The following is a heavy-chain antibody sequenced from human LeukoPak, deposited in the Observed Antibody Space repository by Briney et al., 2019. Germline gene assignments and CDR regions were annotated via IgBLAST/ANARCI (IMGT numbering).Heavy chain of an antibody. CDR2: ISAYNGNT. J-gene: IGHJ4*02. V-gene: IGHV1-18*01. CDR1: GYTFTSYG. CDR3: ARDPLAIAVAVFFDY. D-gene: IGHD6-19*01. Sequence: ASVKVSCKASGYTFTSYGISWVRQAPGQGLEWMGWISAYNGNTNYAQKLQGRVTMTTDTSTSTAYMELRSLRSDDTAVYYCARDPLAIAVAVFFDYWGQGTLVTVSS.